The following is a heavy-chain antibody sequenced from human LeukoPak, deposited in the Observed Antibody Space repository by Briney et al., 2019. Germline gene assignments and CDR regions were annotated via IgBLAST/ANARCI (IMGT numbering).Heavy chain of an antibody. CDR1: GFTFSNYA. CDR3: AKVPYSDYGSGRPPFMDV. Sequence: GGSLRLSCAASGFTFSNYAISGVGRAPGKGWEWVSTISNIGSDTYYADSVKGRFTISRDNSENTLYLQMNNLRAEDTAIHYCAKVPYSDYGSGRPPFMDVWGQGTTVAVSS. CDR2: ISNIGSDT. D-gene: IGHD3-10*01. J-gene: IGHJ6*02. V-gene: IGHV3-23*01.